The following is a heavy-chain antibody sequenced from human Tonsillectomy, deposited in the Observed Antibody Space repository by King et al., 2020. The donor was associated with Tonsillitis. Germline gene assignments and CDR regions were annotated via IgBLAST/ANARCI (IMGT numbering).Heavy chain of an antibody. D-gene: IGHD2-21*02. J-gene: IGHJ4*02. Sequence: QVQLVESGGGVVQPGRSLRLSCAASGFTFSSYGMHWVRQAPGKGLEWVAVISYDGSNKYYADSVKGRFTISRDNSKNTLYLQMNSLRAEDTAVYYCAKDFQLDCGGDCYHSYYFDYWGQGTLVTVSS. V-gene: IGHV3-30*18. CDR1: GFTFSSYG. CDR3: AKDFQLDCGGDCYHSYYFDY. CDR2: ISYDGSNK.